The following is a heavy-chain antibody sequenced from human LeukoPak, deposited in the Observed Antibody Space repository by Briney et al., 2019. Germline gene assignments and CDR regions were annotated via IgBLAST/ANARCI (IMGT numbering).Heavy chain of an antibody. D-gene: IGHD3-3*01. Sequence: GGSLRLSCAASGFTVSSNYMSWVRQAPGKGLEWVSVIYSGGSTYYADSVKGRFTISRDNSKNTLYLQMNSLRAEDTAEYYCARVRLRFLEWLSEYYFDYWGQGTLVTVSS. V-gene: IGHV3-53*01. CDR1: GFTVSSNY. CDR2: IYSGGST. J-gene: IGHJ4*02. CDR3: ARVRLRFLEWLSEYYFDY.